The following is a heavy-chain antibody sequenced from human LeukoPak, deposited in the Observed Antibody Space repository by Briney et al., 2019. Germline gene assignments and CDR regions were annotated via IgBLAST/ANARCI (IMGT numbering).Heavy chain of an antibody. CDR2: TWYFGST. D-gene: IGHD3-3*01. CDR3: ARDLFGPFDY. CDR1: GGSISSHY. V-gene: IGHV4-59*11. Sequence: SETLSLTCTVTGGSISSHYWGWLRQPPGKGLEWIGNTWYFGSTNYNPSLKSRVTISVDTSKNQFSLKLSSVTAADTAVYYCARDLFGPFDYWGQGTLVTVSS. J-gene: IGHJ4*02.